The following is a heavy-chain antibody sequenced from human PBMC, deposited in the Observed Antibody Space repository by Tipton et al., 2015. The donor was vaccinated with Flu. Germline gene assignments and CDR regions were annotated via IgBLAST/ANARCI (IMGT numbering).Heavy chain of an antibody. CDR3: AKSLYGGMDV. Sequence: QLVQSGGGLVQPGGSLRLSCAASGFTFSDYWMAWVRQAPGKGLEWVANIKQDGSERYYVDSVKGRFTISRDNAKNSLFLQMNSLRAEDTAVYYCAKSLYGGMDVWGQGTTVTVSS. V-gene: IGHV3-7*03. J-gene: IGHJ6*02. CDR2: IKQDGSER. CDR1: GFTFSDYW. D-gene: IGHD3-10*01.